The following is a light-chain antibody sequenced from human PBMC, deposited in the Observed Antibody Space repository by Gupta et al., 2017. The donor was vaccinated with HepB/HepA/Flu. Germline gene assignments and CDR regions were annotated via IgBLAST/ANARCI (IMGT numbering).Light chain of an antibody. V-gene: IGKV1-39*01. J-gene: IGKJ1*01. CDR2: AAS. CDR1: QRIRSY. CDR3: QQSDSTPRT. Sequence: EIQMTQSPSSLSAFVGDRVTITCRASQRIRSYLNWYQQKPGKAPNLLIYAASSLQSGVPSRFSGSGSGTDFTLTISRLQPEDVATYYCQQSDSTPRTFGQGTKVEIK.